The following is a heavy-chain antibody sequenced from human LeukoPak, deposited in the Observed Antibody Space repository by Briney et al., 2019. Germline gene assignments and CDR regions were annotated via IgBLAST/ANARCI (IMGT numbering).Heavy chain of an antibody. CDR3: ARDRPNYYGSDGHYYRRDGDY. Sequence: GGSLRLSCAPSGFTFSIYAMRWARHAPGEGLQWVSSITSRGEHTWCVDSVKVRFTMTRDNSENTLYLQMHSLRAEDTAVYYCARDRPNYYGSDGHYYRRDGDYWGRGTLVSVSS. CDR2: ITSRGEHT. V-gene: IGHV3-23*01. J-gene: IGHJ4*02. CDR1: GFTFSIYA. D-gene: IGHD3-22*01.